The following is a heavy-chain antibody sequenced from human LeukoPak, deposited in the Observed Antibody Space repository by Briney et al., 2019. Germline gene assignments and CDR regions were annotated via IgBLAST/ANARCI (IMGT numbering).Heavy chain of an antibody. CDR3: AKEEDYYESSAFDY. Sequence: HAGGSLRLSCAASGFTFSSYGMHWVRQAPGKGLEWVAFIRYDGSNKHYADSVKGRFTISRDNSMNTLYLQMNSLRPEDTAVYYCAKEEDYYESSAFDYWGHGTLVTVSS. V-gene: IGHV3-30*02. J-gene: IGHJ4*01. D-gene: IGHD3-22*01. CDR2: IRYDGSNK. CDR1: GFTFSSYG.